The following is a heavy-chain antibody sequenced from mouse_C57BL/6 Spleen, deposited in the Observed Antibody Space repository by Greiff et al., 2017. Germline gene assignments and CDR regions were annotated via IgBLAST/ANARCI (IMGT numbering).Heavy chain of an antibody. CDR2: IDPENGDT. CDR3: TNRNSPYYYGSSTAWFAY. Sequence: VQLKQSGAELVRPGASVKLSCTASGFNIKDDYMHWVKQRPEQGLEWIGWIDPENGDTEYASKFQGKATITADTSSNTAYLQLSSLTSEDTAVYYCTNRNSPYYYGSSTAWFAYWGQGTLVTVSA. J-gene: IGHJ3*01. D-gene: IGHD1-1*01. V-gene: IGHV14-4*01. CDR1: GFNIKDDY.